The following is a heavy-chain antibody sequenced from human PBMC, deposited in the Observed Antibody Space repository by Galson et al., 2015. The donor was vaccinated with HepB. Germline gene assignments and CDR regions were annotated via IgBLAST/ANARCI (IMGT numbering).Heavy chain of an antibody. V-gene: IGHV3-48*01. CDR3: ARGPTHDSGDYWGFDAFDI. CDR1: GFTFSSYS. Sequence: SLRLSCAASGFTFSSYSMNWVRQAPGKGLEWVAYISSSSSTIYYADSVKGRFTISRDNAKNSLYLQMNSLRAEDTAVYYCARGPTHDSGDYWGFDAFDIWGQGTMVTV. D-gene: IGHD4-17*01. J-gene: IGHJ3*02. CDR2: ISSSSSTI.